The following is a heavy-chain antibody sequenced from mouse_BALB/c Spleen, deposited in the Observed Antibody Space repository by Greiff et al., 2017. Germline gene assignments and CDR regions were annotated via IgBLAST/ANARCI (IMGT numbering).Heavy chain of an antibody. CDR3: ARQQYDYDGAWFAY. J-gene: IGHJ3*01. CDR1: GFTFSSYT. CDR2: ISNGGGST. D-gene: IGHD2-4*01. V-gene: IGHV5-12-2*01. Sequence: EVMLVESGGGLVQPGGSLKLSCAASGFTFSSYTMSWVRQTPEKRLEWVAYISNGGGSTYYPDTVKGRFTISRDNAKNTLYLQMSSLKSEDTAMYYCARQQYDYDGAWFAYWGQGTLVTVSA.